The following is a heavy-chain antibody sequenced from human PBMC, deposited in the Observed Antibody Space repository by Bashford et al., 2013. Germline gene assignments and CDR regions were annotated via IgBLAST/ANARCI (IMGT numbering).Heavy chain of an antibody. V-gene: IGHV1-24*01. CDR2: FDPEDGET. Sequence: ASVKVSCKVSGYTLTELSMHWVRQAPGKGLEWMGGFDPEDGETIYAQKFQGRVTMTEDTSTDTAYMELSSLRAEDTALYYCAKDISSPLAAAIDYWGQGTLVTVSS. CDR3: AKDISSPLAAAIDY. D-gene: IGHD6-13*01. CDR1: GYTLTELS. J-gene: IGHJ4*02.